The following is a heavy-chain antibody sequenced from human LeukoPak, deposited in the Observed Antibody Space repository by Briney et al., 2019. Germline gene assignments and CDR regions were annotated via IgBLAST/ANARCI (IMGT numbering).Heavy chain of an antibody. D-gene: IGHD3-22*01. Sequence: KSGGSLRLSCAASGFTFSDYYMSWIRQAPGKGLEWVSYISSSGSTIYYADSVKGRFTISRDNAKNPLYLQMNSLRAEDTAVYYCARAAFHYDSSGYYYVVDYFDYWGQGTLVTVSS. CDR1: GFTFSDYY. CDR3: ARAAFHYDSSGYYYVVDYFDY. V-gene: IGHV3-11*01. J-gene: IGHJ4*02. CDR2: ISSSGSTI.